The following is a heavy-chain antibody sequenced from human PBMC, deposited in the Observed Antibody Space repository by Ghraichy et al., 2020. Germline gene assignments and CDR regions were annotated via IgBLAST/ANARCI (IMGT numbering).Heavy chain of an antibody. CDR3: ARGPRTTANYYYYYMDV. V-gene: IGHV4-34*01. CDR2: INHSGST. Sequence: SETLSLTCAVYGGSFSGYYWSWIRQPPGKGLEWIGEINHSGSTNYNPSLKSRVTISVDTSKNQFSLKLSSVTAADTAVYYCARGPRTTANYYYYYMDVWGKGTTVTVSS. CDR1: GGSFSGYY. D-gene: IGHD4-11*01. J-gene: IGHJ6*03.